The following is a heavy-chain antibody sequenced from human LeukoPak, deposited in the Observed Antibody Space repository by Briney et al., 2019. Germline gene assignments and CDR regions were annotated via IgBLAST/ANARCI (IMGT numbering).Heavy chain of an antibody. Sequence: SETLSLTCTVSGGSISSYYWSWIRQPPGKGLEWIGYIYYSGSTNYNPSLKSRVTISVDTSKNQFSLKLSSVTAADTAVYYCARGATPVVYYYYMDVWGKGTTVTVSS. J-gene: IGHJ6*03. D-gene: IGHD1-26*01. CDR3: ARGATPVVYYYYMDV. V-gene: IGHV4-59*01. CDR1: GGSISSYY. CDR2: IYYSGST.